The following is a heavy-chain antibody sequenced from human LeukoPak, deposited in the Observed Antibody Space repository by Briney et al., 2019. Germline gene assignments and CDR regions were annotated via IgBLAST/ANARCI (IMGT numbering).Heavy chain of an antibody. CDR1: EFSVGSNY. CDR3: AKNRYYDSSGYFDY. V-gene: IGHV3-66*01. D-gene: IGHD3-22*01. Sequence: GGSLRLSCAASEFSVGSNYMTWVRQAPGKGLEWVSLIYSGGSTYYADSVKGRFTISRDNSKNTLYLQMNSLRAEDTAVYYCAKNRYYDSSGYFDYWGQGTLVTVSS. CDR2: IYSGGST. J-gene: IGHJ4*02.